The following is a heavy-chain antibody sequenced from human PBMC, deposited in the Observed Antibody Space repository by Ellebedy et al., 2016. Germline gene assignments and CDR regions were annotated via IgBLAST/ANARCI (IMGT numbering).Heavy chain of an antibody. CDR2: IYYDGNTK. D-gene: IGHD3-16*01. Sequence: GGSLRLSCAASGFTFSTYAMHWVRQAPGKGLEWVAVIYYDGNTKFYADSVKGRFTISRDNSENTLYLQMNSLRAEDTALYYCVRDGGQPVPWLDYWGQGTLVTVSS. J-gene: IGHJ4*02. V-gene: IGHV3-33*08. CDR1: GFTFSTYA. CDR3: VRDGGQPVPWLDY.